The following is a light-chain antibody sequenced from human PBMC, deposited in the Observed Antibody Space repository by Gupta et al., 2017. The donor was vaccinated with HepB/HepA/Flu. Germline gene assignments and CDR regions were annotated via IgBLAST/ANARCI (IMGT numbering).Light chain of an antibody. V-gene: IGLV1-47*01. CDR2: RNN. J-gene: IGLJ3*02. Sequence: VTLSCSGSSSNIGSNYVYWYQQLPGTAPKLLIYRNNQRPSGVPDRFSGSKSGTSASLAISGLRSEDEADYYCAAWDDSLSGPWVFGGGTKLTVL. CDR3: AAWDDSLSGPWV. CDR1: SSNIGSNY.